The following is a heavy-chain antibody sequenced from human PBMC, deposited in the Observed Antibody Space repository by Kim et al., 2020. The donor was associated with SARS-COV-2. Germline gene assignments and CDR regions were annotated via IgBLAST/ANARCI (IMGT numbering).Heavy chain of an antibody. Sequence: GGSLRLSCAASGFTVSSNDMSWVRQAPGKGLEWVSVFDSGGSANYSDSVKGRFTISRHNSKYTLYLQMNSLRAEDTAVYYCARAGMVRGVDYGMDVWGQGTMVTVSS. CDR2: FDSGGSA. V-gene: IGHV3-53*04. D-gene: IGHD3-10*01. J-gene: IGHJ6*02. CDR1: GFTVSSND. CDR3: ARAGMVRGVDYGMDV.